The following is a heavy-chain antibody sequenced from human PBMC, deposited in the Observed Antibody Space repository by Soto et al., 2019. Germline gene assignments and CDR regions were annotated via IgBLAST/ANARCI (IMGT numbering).Heavy chain of an antibody. CDR1: GYTFTIYD. Sequence: ASVKVSCKASGYTFTIYDINWVRQATGQGLEWMGWMNPNSGNTGYAQKFQGRVTMPRNTSISTAYMELSSLRSEDTAVYYCARAKEHSRPQAAFDICGEGTMVTV. J-gene: IGHJ3*02. CDR3: ARAKEHSRPQAAFDI. CDR2: MNPNSGNT. D-gene: IGHD3-3*02. V-gene: IGHV1-8*01.